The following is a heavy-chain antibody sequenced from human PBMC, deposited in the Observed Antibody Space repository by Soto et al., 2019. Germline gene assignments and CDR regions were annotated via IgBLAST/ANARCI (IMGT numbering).Heavy chain of an antibody. V-gene: IGHV3-33*01. CDR2: IWYDGSNK. CDR1: GFTFSSYG. CDR3: ARGPLTYDYVWGRGAFDI. Sequence: PGGSLRLSCAASGFTFSSYGMHWVRQAPGKGLEWVAVIWYDGSNKYYADSVKGRFTISRDNSKNTLYLQMNSLRAEDTAVYYCARGPLTYDYVWGRGAFDIWGQGTMVTV. D-gene: IGHD3-16*01. J-gene: IGHJ3*02.